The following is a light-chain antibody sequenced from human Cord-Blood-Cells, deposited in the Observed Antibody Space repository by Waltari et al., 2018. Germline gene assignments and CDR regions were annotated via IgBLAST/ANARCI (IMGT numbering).Light chain of an antibody. CDR2: DVS. Sequence: QFARTQPAAVSGSPGQSITIPCTVTSSDVGGYNYVSWYQQHPGKAPKLMIYDVSNRPSGVSNRFSGSKSGNTASMTISGLQAEDEADYYCNSYTSSSTLVFGGGTKLTVL. CDR1: SSDVGGYNY. V-gene: IGLV2-14*03. CDR3: NSYTSSSTLV. J-gene: IGLJ3*02.